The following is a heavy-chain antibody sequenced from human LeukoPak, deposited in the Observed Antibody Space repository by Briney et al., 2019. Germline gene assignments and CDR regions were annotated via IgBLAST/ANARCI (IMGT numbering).Heavy chain of an antibody. CDR3: ARRAGAYSHPYDY. D-gene: IGHD4/OR15-4a*01. Sequence: GGSLRLSCAASGFTFGNFWMHWVRQAPGKGLEWVSRINTEGTSTNYADSVKSRFTISRDNAKNTLYLQMNSLRAEDTAVYSCARRAGAYSHPYDYWGQGTLVTVSS. CDR1: GFTFGNFW. CDR2: INTEGTST. J-gene: IGHJ4*02. V-gene: IGHV3-74*01.